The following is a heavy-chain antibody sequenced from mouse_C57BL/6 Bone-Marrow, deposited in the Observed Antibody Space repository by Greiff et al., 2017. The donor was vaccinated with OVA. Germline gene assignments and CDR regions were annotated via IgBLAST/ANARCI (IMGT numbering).Heavy chain of an antibody. J-gene: IGHJ3*01. Sequence: VQLQQPGAELVKPGASVKLSCKASGYTFTSYWMQWVKQRPGQGLEWIGEIDPSDSYTNYNQKFKGKATLTVDTSSSPAYMQLSSLTSEDSAVYYGARDDGYPTGFAYWGQGTLVTVSA. CDR2: IDPSDSYT. CDR1: GYTFTSYW. D-gene: IGHD2-3*01. V-gene: IGHV1-50*01. CDR3: ARDDGYPTGFAY.